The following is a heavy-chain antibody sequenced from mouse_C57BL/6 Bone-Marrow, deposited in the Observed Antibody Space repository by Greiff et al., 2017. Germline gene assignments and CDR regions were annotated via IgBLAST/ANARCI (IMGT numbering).Heavy chain of an antibody. D-gene: IGHD1-1*01. Sequence: VQLQQPGAELVKPGASVKMSCKASGYAFSSYWMNWVKQRPGQGLEWIGRIYPGSGGTNYNGKFKGKATLTVDKSSSTAYMQLSSLTSEDSAVYSCASYYYCSSPYWGQGTPVTVSA. J-gene: IGHJ3*01. CDR1: GYAFSSYW. V-gene: IGHV1-82*01. CDR3: ASYYYCSSPY. CDR2: IYPGSGGT.